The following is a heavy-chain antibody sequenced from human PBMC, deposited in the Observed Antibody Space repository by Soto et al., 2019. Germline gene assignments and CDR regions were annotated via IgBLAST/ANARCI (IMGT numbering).Heavy chain of an antibody. J-gene: IGHJ4*02. Sequence: GAAGKGSCKGSGYSFTRYGITWGGQAPGQGNDWMGWISSYNGNTNYAQKLQGRVTMTTDTSTSTAYMELRSLRSDDTAVYYCARVNCRITIFGVVIMGFDYWGQGTLVTVSS. CDR1: GYSFTRYG. D-gene: IGHD3-3*01. CDR2: ISSYNGNT. V-gene: IGHV1-18*04. CDR3: ARVNCRITIFGVVIMGFDY.